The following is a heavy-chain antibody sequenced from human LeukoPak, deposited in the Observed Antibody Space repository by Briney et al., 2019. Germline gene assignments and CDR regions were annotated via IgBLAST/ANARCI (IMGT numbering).Heavy chain of an antibody. CDR1: GLTSSSYG. CDR2: IWYDGSNK. J-gene: IGHJ4*02. V-gene: IGHV3-33*01. D-gene: IGHD3-22*01. CDR3: ARDSYYYDSSGSHDPFDY. Sequence: GGSLRLSCAASGLTSSSYGMHWVRQAPGKGLEWVAVIWYDGSNKYYADSVKGRFTISRDNSKNTLYLQMNSLRAEDTAVYYCARDSYYYDSSGSHDPFDYWGQGTLVTVSS.